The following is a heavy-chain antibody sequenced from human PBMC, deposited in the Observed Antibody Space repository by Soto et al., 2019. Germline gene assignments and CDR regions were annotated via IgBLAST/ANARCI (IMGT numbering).Heavy chain of an antibody. J-gene: IGHJ4*02. D-gene: IGHD5-12*01. CDR2: IKQDGSEK. CDR3: ARARRSGYSGYDLDF. CDR1: GFTLTSYW. Sequence: GGSLRLSCAASGFTLTSYWMNWVRQAPGKGLEWVANIKQDGSEKYYVDSVKGRFTISRDSAENSLSLQMNSLRAEGAAVYYCARARRSGYSGYDLDFWGQGTLVTVSS. V-gene: IGHV3-7*01.